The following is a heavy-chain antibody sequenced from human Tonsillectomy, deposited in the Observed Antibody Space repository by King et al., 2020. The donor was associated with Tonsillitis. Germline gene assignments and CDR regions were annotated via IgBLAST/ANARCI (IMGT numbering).Heavy chain of an antibody. CDR1: GFTFSSYW. Sequence: VQLVESGGGLVQPGGSLRLSCAASGFTFSSYWMSWVRQAPGKGLEWVANIKQDGSEKYYVDSVKGRFTISRDNAKNSLYLQMNSLRAEDTAVYYCARDTAGYSSGRYVGGLDYWGQGTLVTVSS. J-gene: IGHJ4*02. V-gene: IGHV3-7*01. CDR2: IKQDGSEK. D-gene: IGHD6-19*01. CDR3: ARDTAGYSSGRYVGGLDY.